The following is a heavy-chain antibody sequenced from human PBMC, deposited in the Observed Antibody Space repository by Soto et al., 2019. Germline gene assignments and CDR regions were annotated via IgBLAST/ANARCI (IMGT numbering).Heavy chain of an antibody. CDR3: ARLNFGGGPAFDY. J-gene: IGHJ4*02. D-gene: IGHD2-2*01. Sequence: LSLTCTVSGGSISSYYWSWIRQPPGKGLEWIGYIYYSGSTNYNPSLKSRVTISVDTSKNQFSLKLSSVTAADTAVYYCARLNFGGGPAFDYWGQGTLVTVSS. V-gene: IGHV4-59*01. CDR2: IYYSGST. CDR1: GGSISSYY.